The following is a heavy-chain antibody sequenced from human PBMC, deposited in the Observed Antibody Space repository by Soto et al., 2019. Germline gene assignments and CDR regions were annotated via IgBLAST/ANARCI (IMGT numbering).Heavy chain of an antibody. CDR2: ISYDGSNK. V-gene: IGHV3-30*04. CDR3: ARDTGGWSSSWYYYYGMDV. CDR1: GFTFSSYA. J-gene: IGHJ6*02. D-gene: IGHD6-13*01. Sequence: LSLTCAASGFTFSSYAMHWVRQAPGKGLEWVAVISYDGSNKYYADSVKGRFTISRDNSKNTLYLQMNSLRAEDTAVYYCARDTGGWSSSWYYYYGMDVWGQGTTVTVSS.